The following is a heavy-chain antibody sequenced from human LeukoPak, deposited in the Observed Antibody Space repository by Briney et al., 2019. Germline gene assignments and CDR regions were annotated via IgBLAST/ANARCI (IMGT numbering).Heavy chain of an antibody. CDR3: ARGRSSSTSTYYDFWSGYHYYYYMDV. CDR2: MNPNSGNT. D-gene: IGHD3-3*01. V-gene: IGHV1-8*01. CDR1: GYTFTSYD. J-gene: IGHJ6*03. Sequence: GASVKVSCKASGYTFTSYDINWVRQATGQGLEWMGWMNPNSGNTGYAQKFQGRVTMTRNTSISTAYMELSSLRSEDTAVYYFARGRSSSTSTYYDFWSGYHYYYYMDVWGKGTTVTVSS.